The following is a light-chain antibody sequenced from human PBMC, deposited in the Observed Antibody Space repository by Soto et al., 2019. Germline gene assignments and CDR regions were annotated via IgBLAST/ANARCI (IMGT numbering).Light chain of an antibody. CDR3: QQYNSYWT. J-gene: IGKJ1*01. Sequence: IQMAQSPFTLSASVRDRVTLTCRASQSICSWLAWYQQKPGKGPKLLIYDVSTLESGVPSRFSGSGSGTEFTLTISSLQPDDFATYYCQQYNSYWTFGQGTKVDIK. CDR2: DVS. CDR1: QSICSW. V-gene: IGKV1-5*01.